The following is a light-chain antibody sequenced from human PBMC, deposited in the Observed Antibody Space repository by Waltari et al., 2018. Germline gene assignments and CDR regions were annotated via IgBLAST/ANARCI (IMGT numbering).Light chain of an antibody. CDR2: TVS. Sequence: DAVMTQSPLSLPVTLGQPAYIPCRPSQSLVSSDGNTYLSWFQQRPGQSPRRLIYTVSNRDSGVPDRFSGSGSGTDFTLKISRVEAEDVGVYYCMQATYWPWTFGQGTKVEIK. J-gene: IGKJ1*01. CDR1: QSLVSSDGNTY. CDR3: MQATYWPWT. V-gene: IGKV2-30*01.